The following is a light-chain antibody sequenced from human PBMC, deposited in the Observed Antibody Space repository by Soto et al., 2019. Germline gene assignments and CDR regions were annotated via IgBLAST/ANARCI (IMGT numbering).Light chain of an antibody. CDR2: EVS. CDR1: SNDVGGYNY. Sequence: QSALTQPASVSGSPGQSISISCTGTSNDVGGYNYVSWYQQHPGKAPKLIIYEVSNRPSGVSNRFSGSKSGNTASLTISGLQADDEADYYCSSYRSSTGLATVFGGGTKLTVL. J-gene: IGLJ3*02. CDR3: SSYRSSTGLATV. V-gene: IGLV2-14*01.